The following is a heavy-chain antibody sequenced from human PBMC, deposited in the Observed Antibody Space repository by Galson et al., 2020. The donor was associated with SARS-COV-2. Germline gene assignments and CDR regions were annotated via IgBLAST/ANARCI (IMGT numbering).Heavy chain of an antibody. V-gene: IGHV4-39*01. Sequence: SETLSLTCTVSGGSISSSSYYWGWIRQPPGKGLEWIGSIYYSGSTYYNPSLKSRVTISVDTSKNQFSLKLSSVTAADTAVYYCATLPRRGVLRFLDWGQGTLVTVSS. CDR2: IYYSGST. CDR1: GGSISSSSYY. J-gene: IGHJ4*02. CDR3: ATLPRRGVLRFLD. D-gene: IGHD3-3*01.